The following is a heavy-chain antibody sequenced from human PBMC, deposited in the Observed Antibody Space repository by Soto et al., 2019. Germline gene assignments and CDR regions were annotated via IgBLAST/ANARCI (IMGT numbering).Heavy chain of an antibody. CDR2: IYWNDDK. CDR3: VRRTYSTPNYLGC. CDR1: GFSLSTSAAG. D-gene: IGHD6-13*01. Sequence: SGPTLVNPTQTLSLTCTFSGFSLSTSAAGVGWIRQHPGRALEWLAVIYWNDDKRYSPSLKNRLTITKDTSKKQVVLTMTNMDPVDTATYYGVRRTYSTPNYLGCWGQGTLVTVSS. J-gene: IGHJ4*02. V-gene: IGHV2-5*01.